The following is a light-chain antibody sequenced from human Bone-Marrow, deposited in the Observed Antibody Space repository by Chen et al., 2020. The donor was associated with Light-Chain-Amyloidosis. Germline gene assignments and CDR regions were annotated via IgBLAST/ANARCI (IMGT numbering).Light chain of an antibody. V-gene: IGLV3-25*03. J-gene: IGLJ2*01. CDR3: QSADSSGTYEVI. CDR2: RET. Sequence: SYQLTQPPPMSVPPRQTARITCSDEDLPTKYAYWYQQKPGQAPVLVIHRETERPSGISSRFSGSSSGTTATLTISGVQAEDEADYHCQSADSSGTYEVIFGGGTKLTVL. CDR1: DLPTKY.